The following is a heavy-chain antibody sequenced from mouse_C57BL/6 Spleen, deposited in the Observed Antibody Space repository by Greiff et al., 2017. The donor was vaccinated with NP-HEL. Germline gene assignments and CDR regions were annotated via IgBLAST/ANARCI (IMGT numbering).Heavy chain of an antibody. CDR1: GFTFSDYY. V-gene: IGHV5-12*01. CDR2: ISNGGGST. J-gene: IGHJ1*03. CDR3: ARQIFGYFDV. Sequence: EVKLMESGGGLVQPGGSLKLSCAASGFTFSDYYMYWVRQTPEKRLEWVAYISNGGGSTYYPDTVKGRFTISRDNAKNTLYLQMSRLKSEDTAMYYCARQIFGYFDVWGTGTTVTVSS.